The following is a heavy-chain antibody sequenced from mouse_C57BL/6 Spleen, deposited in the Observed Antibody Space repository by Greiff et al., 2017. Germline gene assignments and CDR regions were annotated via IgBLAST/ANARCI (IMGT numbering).Heavy chain of an antibody. CDR3: ARGLLRAMDY. J-gene: IGHJ4*01. Sequence: EVKLQQSGPELVKPGASVKISCKASGYTFTDYYMNWVKQSHGQSLEWIGDINPNNGGTSYNQKFKGKATLTVDKSSSTAYMELRSLTSEDSAVYYCARGLLRAMDYWGQGTSVTVSS. D-gene: IGHD2-3*01. CDR2: INPNNGGT. V-gene: IGHV1-26*01. CDR1: GYTFTDYY.